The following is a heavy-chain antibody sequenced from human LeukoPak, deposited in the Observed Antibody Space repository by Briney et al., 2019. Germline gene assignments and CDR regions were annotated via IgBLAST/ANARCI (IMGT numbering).Heavy chain of an antibody. CDR2: INPNSGGT. V-gene: IGHV1-2*02. CDR1: GYTFTGCY. D-gene: IGHD3-22*01. J-gene: IGHJ4*02. Sequence: ASVKVSCKASGYTFTGCYMHWVRQAPGQGLEWMGWINPNSGGTNYAQKFQGRVTMTRDTSISTAYVELSRLRSDDTAVYYCASGSYYYDSSGYYPLDYWGQGTLVTVSS. CDR3: ASGSYYYDSSGYYPLDY.